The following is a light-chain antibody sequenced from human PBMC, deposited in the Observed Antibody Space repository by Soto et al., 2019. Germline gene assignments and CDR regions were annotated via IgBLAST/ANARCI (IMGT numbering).Light chain of an antibody. CDR3: SSYSSSSTFYV. V-gene: IGLV2-14*01. CDR2: QVS. Sequence: QSALTQPASVSGSPGQSITISCTGTSSDIGGFYYVSWYQHHPGKDPKLMIYQVSNRPSGVSNRFSGSKSGNTASLTIYGLQAEDEADYFCSSYSSSSTFYVFGVGTKVTVL. J-gene: IGLJ1*01. CDR1: SSDIGGFYY.